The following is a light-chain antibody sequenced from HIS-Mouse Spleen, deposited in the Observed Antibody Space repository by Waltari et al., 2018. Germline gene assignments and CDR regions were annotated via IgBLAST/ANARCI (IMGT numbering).Light chain of an antibody. CDR1: SSDVGGYNY. CDR3: CSYAGSYTFDVV. J-gene: IGLJ2*01. V-gene: IGLV2-11*01. Sequence: QSALTQPRSVSGSPGQSVTISCTGTSSDVGGYNYVSWYQQHPGKAPKLMIYDVRKRPSGVPDRFSGSKSGNTASLTISGLQAEDEADYYCCSYAGSYTFDVVFGGGTKLTVL. CDR2: DVR.